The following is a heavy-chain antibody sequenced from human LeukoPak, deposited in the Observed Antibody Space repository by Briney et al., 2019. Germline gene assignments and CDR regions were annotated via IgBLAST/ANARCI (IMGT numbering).Heavy chain of an antibody. J-gene: IGHJ4*02. CDR3: ARKTASSQAGFDY. Sequence: SQTLSLTCTVSGGSISSGSYSWTWIRQPAGKGLEWIGRIYNSGSTNCNPSLKSRVTISIDTSKNQFSLKLTSVTAADTAVYYCARKTASSQAGFDYWGQGTLVTVSS. V-gene: IGHV4-61*02. CDR1: GGSISSGSYS. CDR2: IYNSGST. D-gene: IGHD2-2*01.